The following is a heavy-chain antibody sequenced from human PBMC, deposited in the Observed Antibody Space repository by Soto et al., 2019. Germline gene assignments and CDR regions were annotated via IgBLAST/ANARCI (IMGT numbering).Heavy chain of an antibody. CDR3: ARESSSTVTTGGGGSAKDY. CDR1: GLTFSNYA. CDR2: ISYDGTNR. J-gene: IGHJ4*02. D-gene: IGHD4-17*01. V-gene: IGHV3-30-3*01. Sequence: QVHLVESGGGVVQPERSLRLSCAASGLTFSNYAMHWVRQAPGKGLEWVAFISYDGTNRCYPDSVKGRFTISRDNSKNTLYLQMNSPKTEDTAVYYCARESSSTVTTGGGGSAKDYWGQGTLVTVSS.